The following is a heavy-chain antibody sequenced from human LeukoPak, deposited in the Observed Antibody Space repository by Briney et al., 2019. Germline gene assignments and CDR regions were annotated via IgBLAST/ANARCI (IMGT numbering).Heavy chain of an antibody. V-gene: IGHV3-7*01. CDR3: ANLKGQATRYDY. Sequence: GGSLRLSCATSGFTLSSNWLSCVRPAPPKGLEWVASIKPGGSDKYYVASLKGRFTISRDNDKNSLSLRMNSLRAEDTAVYYCANLKGQATRYDYWGQGTLVSVSS. J-gene: IGHJ4*02. D-gene: IGHD6-6*01. CDR1: GFTLSSNW. CDR2: IKPGGSDK.